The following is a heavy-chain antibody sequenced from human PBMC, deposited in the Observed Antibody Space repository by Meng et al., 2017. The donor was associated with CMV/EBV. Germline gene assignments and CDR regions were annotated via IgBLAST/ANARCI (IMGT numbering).Heavy chain of an antibody. D-gene: IGHD2-2*01. J-gene: IGHJ4*02. CDR3: ARARLPCSSTSCYLDY. CDR2: INPSGGNT. CDR1: GYTFTSYY. Sequence: ASVKVSCKASGYTFTSYYMDWVRQAPGQGLEWMGIINPSGGNTSYAQKFQDKVTMTGDTSTSTAYMELSSLRSEDTAVYYCARARLPCSSTSCYLDYWGQGTLVTVSS. V-gene: IGHV1-46*01.